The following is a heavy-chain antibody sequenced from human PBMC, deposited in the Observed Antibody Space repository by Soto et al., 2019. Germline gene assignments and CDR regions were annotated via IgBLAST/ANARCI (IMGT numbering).Heavy chain of an antibody. CDR3: ARAQRFLEWLVDY. V-gene: IGHV3-21*01. D-gene: IGHD3-3*01. J-gene: IGHJ4*02. CDR2: ISSSSTYI. Sequence: EVQLVESGGGLVKPGESLRLSCAASGFTFSSYTMNWVRQAPGKGLEWVSSISSSSTYIYYADSVKGRITLSRDNAKNALYLQLNSRRAEDTALYYCARAQRFLEWLVDYWGQGTLVTVSS. CDR1: GFTFSSYT.